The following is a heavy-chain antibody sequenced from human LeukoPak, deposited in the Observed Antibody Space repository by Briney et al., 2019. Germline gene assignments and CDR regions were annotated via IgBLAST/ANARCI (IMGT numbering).Heavy chain of an antibody. V-gene: IGHV3-23*01. Sequence: PGGSLRLSCAASGFTFSSYAMSWVRQAPGKGLEWVSAISGSGGSTYYADSVKGRFTISRDNSKNTLYLQMNSLRAEDTAVYYCAKTPRMVRGESYPKRNNYFDYWGQGTLVTVSS. J-gene: IGHJ4*02. CDR2: ISGSGGST. CDR3: AKTPRMVRGESYPKRNNYFDY. CDR1: GFTFSSYA. D-gene: IGHD3-10*01.